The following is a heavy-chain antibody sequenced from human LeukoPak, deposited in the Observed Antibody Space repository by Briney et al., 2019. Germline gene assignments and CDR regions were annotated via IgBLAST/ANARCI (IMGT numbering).Heavy chain of an antibody. CDR1: GFTFSSYA. J-gene: IGHJ4*02. V-gene: IGHV3-30*04. D-gene: IGHD4-17*01. Sequence: GGSLRLSCAASGFTFSSYAMHWVRQAPGKGLEWVAVISYDGSNKYYADSVKGRFTISRDNSKNTLYLQMNSLRAEDTAVYYCARGKSYGDLDYWGQGTLVTVSS. CDR2: ISYDGSNK. CDR3: ARGKSYGDLDY.